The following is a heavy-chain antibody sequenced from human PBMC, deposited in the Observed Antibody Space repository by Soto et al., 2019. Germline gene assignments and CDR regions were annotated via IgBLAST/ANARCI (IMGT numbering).Heavy chain of an antibody. D-gene: IGHD4-17*01. CDR2: INPSGGST. Sequence: ASVKVYCKASGYTFTSYYMHWVRQAPGQGLEWMGIINPSGGSTSYAQKFQGRVTMTRDTSTSTVYMELSSLRSEDTAVYYCARDPDYGDYKNWFDPWGQGTLVTVSS. J-gene: IGHJ5*02. CDR3: ARDPDYGDYKNWFDP. V-gene: IGHV1-46*01. CDR1: GYTFTSYY.